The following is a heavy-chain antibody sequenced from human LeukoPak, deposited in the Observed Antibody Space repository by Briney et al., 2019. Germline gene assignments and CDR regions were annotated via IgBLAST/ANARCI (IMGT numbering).Heavy chain of an antibody. V-gene: IGHV3-30*18. Sequence: GESLRLTCATSALTFSGYGMHRVHQGPCKGLEGVGFVTYDGSKNFYADFVKGRFSISRDNSKNTLYVQMNSLGAEDTALYYCAKLGFDSSGSHSLVDYWGQGTPVTVSS. J-gene: IGHJ4*02. CDR3: AKLGFDSSGSHSLVDY. CDR2: VTYDGSKN. D-gene: IGHD3-22*01. CDR1: ALTFSGYG.